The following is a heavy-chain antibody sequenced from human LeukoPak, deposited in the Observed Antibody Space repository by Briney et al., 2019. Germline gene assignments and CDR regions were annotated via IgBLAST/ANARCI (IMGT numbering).Heavy chain of an antibody. CDR2: INPNSGGT. V-gene: IGHV1-2*02. CDR3: ARIFRVYDSSGFYSDY. D-gene: IGHD3-22*01. CDR1: GGTFTDYH. J-gene: IGHJ4*02. Sequence: ASVKVSCKASGGTFTDYHIHWVRQAPGQGLEWMGWINPNSGGTNYAQKFQGRVTMTRDTSISTAYMDLSSLRSDDTAVYYCARIFRVYDSSGFYSDYWGQGTLVTVSS.